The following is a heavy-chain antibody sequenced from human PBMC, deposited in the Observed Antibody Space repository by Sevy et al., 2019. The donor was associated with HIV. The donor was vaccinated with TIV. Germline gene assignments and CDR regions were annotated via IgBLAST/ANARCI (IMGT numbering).Heavy chain of an antibody. D-gene: IGHD6-13*01. J-gene: IGHJ5*01. V-gene: IGHV3-30*04. CDR3: ARDAAEGPYSSSWYSNWLDS. CDR2: ISYDGSDK. CDR1: GFAFNSYS. Sequence: GGSLRLSCAASGFAFNSYSLYWVRQPPGKGLEWVAAISYDGSDKYYADSVKGRSTISRDNSKNTLYLQMNSLRTEDTAAYYCARDAAEGPYSSSWYSNWLDSWGQGTLVTVSS.